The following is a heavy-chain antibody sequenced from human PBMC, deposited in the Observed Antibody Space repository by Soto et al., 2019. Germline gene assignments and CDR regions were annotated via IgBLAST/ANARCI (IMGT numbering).Heavy chain of an antibody. CDR2: INPSGGST. Sequence: QVQLVQSGAEVKKPGASVKVSCKASGYTFTSYYMHWVRQAPGQGLEWMGIINPSGGSTSYAQKFQGRVTMARDRSKSTVYMELSSLRSEDKAVYYCARDRRGSMVRGVIMGEMGFDPWGQGTLVTVSS. J-gene: IGHJ5*02. D-gene: IGHD3-10*01. CDR1: GYTFTSYY. CDR3: ARDRRGSMVRGVIMGEMGFDP. V-gene: IGHV1-46*01.